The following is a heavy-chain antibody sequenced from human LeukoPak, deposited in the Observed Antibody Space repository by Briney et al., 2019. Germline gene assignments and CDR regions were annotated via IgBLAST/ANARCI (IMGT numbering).Heavy chain of an antibody. CDR1: GFTFNTYA. CDR3: AKDARLTLISVPRGARPYYFDY. D-gene: IGHD3-22*01. J-gene: IGHJ4*02. V-gene: IGHV3-23*01. Sequence: PGGSLRLSCAASGFTFNTYAMSWVRQAPGKALEWVAAISVSGGSTYYADSVKGRFTISRDNSKSTLYVQMNSLRAEDTAVYYCAKDARLTLISVPRGARPYYFDYWGQGTLVTVSS. CDR2: ISVSGGST.